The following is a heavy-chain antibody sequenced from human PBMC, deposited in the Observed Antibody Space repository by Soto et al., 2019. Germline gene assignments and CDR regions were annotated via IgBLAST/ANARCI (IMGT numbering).Heavy chain of an antibody. V-gene: IGHV1-18*01. CDR1: GYTFTSYG. CDR2: ISAYNGNT. Sequence: ASVKVSCKASGYTFTSYGISWVRQAPGQGLEWMGWISAYNGNTNYAQKLQGRVTMTTDTSTGTAYMELRSLRSDDTAVYYCARGGYGSGSYYRLGYYYYYMDVWGKGTTVTVSS. J-gene: IGHJ6*03. CDR3: ARGGYGSGSYYRLGYYYYYMDV. D-gene: IGHD3-10*01.